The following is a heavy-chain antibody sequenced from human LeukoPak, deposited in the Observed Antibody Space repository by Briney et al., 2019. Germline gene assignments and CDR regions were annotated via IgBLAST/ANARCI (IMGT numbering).Heavy chain of an antibody. D-gene: IGHD2-2*01. V-gene: IGHV3-11*04. Sequence: GGSLRLSCAASGFTFSDYYMSWIRQAPGKGLEWVSYISSSGSTIYYADSVKGRFTISRDNAKNSLYLQMNSLRAEDTAVYYCARVAYCSSTSCYVIDYWGQGTLVTVSS. CDR2: ISSSGSTI. J-gene: IGHJ4*02. CDR3: ARVAYCSSTSCYVIDY. CDR1: GFTFSDYY.